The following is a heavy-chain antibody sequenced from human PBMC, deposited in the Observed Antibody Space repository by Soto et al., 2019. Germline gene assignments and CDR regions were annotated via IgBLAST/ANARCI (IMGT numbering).Heavy chain of an antibody. V-gene: IGHV3-74*01. CDR1: GFTFTTNW. CDR2: INSDGTTT. Sequence: EVQLVESGGALVQPGGSLRLSCAASGFTFTTNWMHWVRQAPGKGLVWLSRINSDGTTTTYADSVKGRFTTSRDNAKNTLYLQVNSLGGEDTAVYYCTRGGATGAGIYHFENWGQGTLVTVSS. J-gene: IGHJ4*02. CDR3: TRGGATGAGIYHFEN. D-gene: IGHD3-10*01.